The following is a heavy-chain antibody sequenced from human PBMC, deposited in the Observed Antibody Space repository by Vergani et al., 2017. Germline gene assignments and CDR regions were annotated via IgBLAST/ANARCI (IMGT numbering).Heavy chain of an antibody. CDR1: GGPISSGSYY. CDR2: IYTSGST. D-gene: IGHD6-13*01. Sequence: QVQLQESGPGLVKPSQTLSLTCTVSGGPISSGSYYWSWIRQPAGKGLEWIGRIYTSGSTNYNPSLKRRVTISVDTAKNQFSQKLSSVTAADTAVYYCARYRPSIAAAGTGRYYYDYMDVWGKGTTVTVSS. V-gene: IGHV4-61*02. CDR3: ARYRPSIAAAGTGRYYYDYMDV. J-gene: IGHJ6*03.